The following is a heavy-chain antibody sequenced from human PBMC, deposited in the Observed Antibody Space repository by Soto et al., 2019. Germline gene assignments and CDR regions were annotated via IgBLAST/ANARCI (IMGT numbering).Heavy chain of an antibody. J-gene: IGHJ4*02. Sequence: SETLSLTCTASGGSISSYYWSWIRQPPGKGLEWIGYIYYSGSTNYNPSLKSRVTISVDTSKNQFSLKLSSVTAADTAVYYCARHGDIVVVPAASFDYWGQGTLVTVSS. CDR1: GGSISSYY. V-gene: IGHV4-59*08. CDR3: ARHGDIVVVPAASFDY. CDR2: IYYSGST. D-gene: IGHD2-2*01.